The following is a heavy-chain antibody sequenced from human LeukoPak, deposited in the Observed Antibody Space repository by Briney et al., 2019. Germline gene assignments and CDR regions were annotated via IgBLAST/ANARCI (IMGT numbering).Heavy chain of an antibody. Sequence: GGSLRLSCAASGFTFSSYRMNWVRQAPGKGLEWVSSISSSSSYIYYADSVKGRFTISRDNAKNSLYLQMNSLRAEDTAVYCCARDRIRWTGISGAFDIWGQGTMVTVSS. V-gene: IGHV3-21*01. CDR2: ISSSSSYI. D-gene: IGHD4-23*01. J-gene: IGHJ3*02. CDR3: ARDRIRWTGISGAFDI. CDR1: GFTFSSYR.